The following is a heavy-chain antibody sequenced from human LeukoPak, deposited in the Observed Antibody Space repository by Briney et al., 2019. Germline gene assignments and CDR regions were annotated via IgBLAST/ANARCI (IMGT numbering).Heavy chain of an antibody. CDR3: TGGLTTVTFYGMDV. V-gene: IGHV1-69*01. CDR2: IIPIFGTA. Sequence: SVKVSCKASGGTFSSYAISWVRQAPGQGLEWMGGIIPIFGTANYAQKFQGRVTITADESTSTAYMELSSLRSEDMAVYYCTGGLTTVTFYGMDVWGQGTTVTVSS. J-gene: IGHJ6*02. D-gene: IGHD4-17*01. CDR1: GGTFSSYA.